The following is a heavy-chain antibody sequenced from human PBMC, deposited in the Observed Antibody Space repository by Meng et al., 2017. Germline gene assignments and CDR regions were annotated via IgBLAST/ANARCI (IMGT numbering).Heavy chain of an antibody. V-gene: IGHV3-64*01. Sequence: GGSLRLSCAASGFTFSSYAMHWVRQAPGKGLEYVSAISSNGGSTYYANSVKGRFTISRDNSKNTLYLQMGSLRAEDMAVYYCARESIAARQFDYWGQGTLVTVSS. D-gene: IGHD6-6*01. CDR1: GFTFSSYA. CDR3: ARESIAARQFDY. J-gene: IGHJ4*02. CDR2: ISSNGGST.